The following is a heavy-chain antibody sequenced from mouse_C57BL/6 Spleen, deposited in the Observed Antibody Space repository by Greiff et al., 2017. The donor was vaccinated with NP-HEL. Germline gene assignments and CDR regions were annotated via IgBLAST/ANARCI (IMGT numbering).Heavy chain of an antibody. D-gene: IGHD2-2*01. V-gene: IGHV1-55*01. CDR3: SSMVTTDYYAMDY. Sequence: QVQLQQPGAELVKPGASVKMSCKASGYTFTSYWITWVKQRPGQGLEWIGDIYPGSGSTNYNEKFKSKATLTVDTSSSTAYMQLSSLTSEDSAVYYCSSMVTTDYYAMDYWGQGTSVTVSS. J-gene: IGHJ4*01. CDR2: IYPGSGST. CDR1: GYTFTSYW.